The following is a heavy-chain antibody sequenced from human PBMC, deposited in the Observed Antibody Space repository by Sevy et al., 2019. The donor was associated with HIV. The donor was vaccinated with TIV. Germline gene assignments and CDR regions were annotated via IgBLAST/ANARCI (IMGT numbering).Heavy chain of an antibody. V-gene: IGHV1-8*03. D-gene: IGHD3-10*01. CDR1: GYTFTSYD. CDR2: MNPNSGNT. CDR3: ARGLYGSGSYYRKRGESYYYYMDV. Sequence: ASVKVSCKASGYTFTSYDINWVRQATGQGLEWMGWMNPNSGNTGYAQKFQGRVTITRNTSISTAYMELSSLRSEDTAVYYCARGLYGSGSYYRKRGESYYYYMDVWGKRTTVTVSS. J-gene: IGHJ6*03.